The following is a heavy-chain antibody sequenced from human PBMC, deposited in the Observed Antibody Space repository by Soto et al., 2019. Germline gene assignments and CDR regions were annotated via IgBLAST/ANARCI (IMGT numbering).Heavy chain of an antibody. V-gene: IGHV4-59*01. Sequence: PSETLSLTCTVSGGSISSYYWSWIRQPPGKGLEWIGYIYYSGSTNYNPSLKSRVTISVDTSKNQFSLKLSSVTAADTAVYYCARHWKLGYYDSSGSFDYWGQGTLVTVSS. CDR1: GGSISSYY. CDR3: ARHWKLGYYDSSGSFDY. D-gene: IGHD3-22*01. J-gene: IGHJ4*02. CDR2: IYYSGST.